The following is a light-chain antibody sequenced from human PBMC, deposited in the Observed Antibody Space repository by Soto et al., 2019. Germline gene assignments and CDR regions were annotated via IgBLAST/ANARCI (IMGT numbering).Light chain of an antibody. J-gene: IGLJ1*01. V-gene: IGLV2-18*02. CDR3: SSYTSSSTYV. CDR2: DVS. CDR1: SSYVGSYNR. Sequence: QSALTQPPSVSGSPGQSVTISCTGTSSYVGSYNRVSWYQQPPGTAPKLMIYDVSNRPSGVPDRFSGSKSGNAASLTITGLQAEDEADYYCSSYTSSSTYVFGPGTKVTVL.